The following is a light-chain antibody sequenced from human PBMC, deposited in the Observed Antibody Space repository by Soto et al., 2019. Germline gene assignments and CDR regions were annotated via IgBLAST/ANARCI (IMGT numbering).Light chain of an antibody. Sequence: EIVMTQSPATLSVSPGERATLSCRASQSVSSNLAWYQQTPGQAPRLLIYGASTRATGIPVRFSGSASGTEFTLTISSLQSEDFAVYYCQQYNKWPMYTFGQGTKVDIK. CDR1: QSVSSN. J-gene: IGKJ2*01. V-gene: IGKV3-15*01. CDR3: QQYNKWPMYT. CDR2: GAS.